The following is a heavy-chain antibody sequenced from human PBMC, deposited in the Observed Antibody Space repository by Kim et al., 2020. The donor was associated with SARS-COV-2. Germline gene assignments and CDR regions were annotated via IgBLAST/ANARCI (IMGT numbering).Heavy chain of an antibody. CDR2: INYSGST. CDR3: ARHNRGGSTQNYHYYYMDV. Sequence: SETLSLTCTVSGGSITISDYYWGWIRQPPGKGLEWIGGINYSGSTFYNPSLKSRVTISVDTSTNQFSLKLNSVTAADTAVYYCARHNRGGSTQNYHYYYMDVWGKETTVTASS. V-gene: IGHV4-39*01. J-gene: IGHJ6*03. CDR1: GGSITISDYY.